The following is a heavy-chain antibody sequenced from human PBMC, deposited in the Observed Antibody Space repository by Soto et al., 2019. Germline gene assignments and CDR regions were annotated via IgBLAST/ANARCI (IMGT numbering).Heavy chain of an antibody. D-gene: IGHD6-13*01. CDR1: GFTFSSYW. V-gene: IGHV3-7*01. J-gene: IGHJ6*02. Sequence: EVQLVESGGGLVQPGGSLRLSCVDSGFTFSSYWMSWVRQAPVKGLEWVGNIKQDGSEENYVDSVKGRFTISRDNAKNSMYLKMNSLRAEDTAVYYCASIAASGRGWDVWGQGTTVVVSS. CDR2: IKQDGSEE. CDR3: ASIAASGRGWDV.